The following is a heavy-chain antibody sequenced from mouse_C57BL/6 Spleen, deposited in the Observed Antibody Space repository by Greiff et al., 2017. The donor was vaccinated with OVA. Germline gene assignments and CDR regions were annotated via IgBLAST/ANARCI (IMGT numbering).Heavy chain of an antibody. V-gene: IGHV14-2*01. CDR3: ASGQLRLFFDY. CDR1: GFNIKDYY. D-gene: IGHD3-2*02. CDR2: IDPEDGET. J-gene: IGHJ2*01. Sequence: VQLQQSGAELVKPGASVKLSCTASGFNIKDYYMHWVKPRTEQGLEWIGRIDPEDGETKYAPNFQGQATIPADTSSNTAYLKLSSLTSEDTAVYYCASGQLRLFFDYWGQGTTLTVSS.